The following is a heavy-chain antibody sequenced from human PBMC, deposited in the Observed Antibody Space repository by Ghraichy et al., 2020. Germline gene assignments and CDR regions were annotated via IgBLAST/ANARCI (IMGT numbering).Heavy chain of an antibody. Sequence: GGSLRLSCVGSGFTFSSYSMNLVRQSPGKGLEWVSYITSSSRSIFYADSVKGRFTISRDNAQNSLSLQMNSLRDEDTAVYYCARGSRVVRFFYYDGMDVWGQGTTVTVSS. V-gene: IGHV3-48*02. D-gene: IGHD4-23*01. CDR1: GFTFSSYS. CDR2: ITSSSRSI. J-gene: IGHJ6*02. CDR3: ARGSRVVRFFYYDGMDV.